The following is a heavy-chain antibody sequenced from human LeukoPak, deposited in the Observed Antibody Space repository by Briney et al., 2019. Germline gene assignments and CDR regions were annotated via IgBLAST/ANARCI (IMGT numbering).Heavy chain of an antibody. CDR2: MNPNSGNT. J-gene: IGHJ4*02. CDR1: GYTFTSYD. V-gene: IGHV1-8*01. D-gene: IGHD7-27*01. CDR3: AKNTALTGEFES. Sequence: GPVKVSCKASGYTFTSYDVNWFQQATGQGLEWMGWMNPNSGNTGYAQKFQGRVTLTRDTSISTAYMELSSLRSEDTAVYYCAKNTALTGEFESWGQGTLVTVSS.